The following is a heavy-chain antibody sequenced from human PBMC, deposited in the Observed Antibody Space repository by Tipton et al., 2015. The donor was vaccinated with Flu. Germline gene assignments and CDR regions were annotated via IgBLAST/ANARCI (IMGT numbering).Heavy chain of an antibody. J-gene: IGHJ4*02. V-gene: IGHV1-8*01. CDR2: MNPHSGNT. CDR3: ARGLKGRWLQLGY. CDR1: GFTFTDYD. Sequence: QMQLVQSGAEVKKPGASVKVSCKASGFTFTDYDINWVRQATGQGLEWMGWMNPHSGNTGYAQRFQGRVTMTRNTSISTAYMELSSLRSEDTAVFYCARGLKGRWLQLGYWGQGTLVTVSS. D-gene: IGHD5-24*01.